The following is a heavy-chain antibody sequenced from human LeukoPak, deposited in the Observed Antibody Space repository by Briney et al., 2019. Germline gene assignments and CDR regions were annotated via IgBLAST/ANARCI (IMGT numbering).Heavy chain of an antibody. CDR3: ARGSSAFDY. CDR2: MNPNSGNT. V-gene: IGHV1-8*02. Sequence: GASVKVSCKASRGTFSSYTISWVRQATGQGLEWMGWMNPNSGNTGYAQKFQGRVTMTRNTSISTAYMELSSLRSEDTAVYYCARGSSAFDYWGQGTLVTVSS. D-gene: IGHD6-6*01. J-gene: IGHJ4*02. CDR1: RGTFSSYT.